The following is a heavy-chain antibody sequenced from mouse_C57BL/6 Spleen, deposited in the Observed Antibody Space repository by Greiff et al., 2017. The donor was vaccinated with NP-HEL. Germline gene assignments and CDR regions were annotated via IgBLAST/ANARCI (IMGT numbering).Heavy chain of an antibody. D-gene: IGHD2-5*01. CDR1: GFTFSSYA. CDR3: ARGKNYSNYGRVYYFDY. CDR2: ISDGGSYT. J-gene: IGHJ2*01. V-gene: IGHV5-4*01. Sequence: EVQGVESGGGLVKPGGSLKLSCAASGFTFSSYAMSWVRQTPEKRLEWVATISDGGSYTYYPDNVKGRFTISRDNAKNNLYLQMSHLKSEDTAMYYCARGKNYSNYGRVYYFDYWGQGTTLTVAS.